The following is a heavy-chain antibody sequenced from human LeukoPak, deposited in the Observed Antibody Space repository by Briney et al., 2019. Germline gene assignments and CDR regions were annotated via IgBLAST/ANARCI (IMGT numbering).Heavy chain of an antibody. CDR1: GFTFSSYW. Sequence: GGSLRLSCAASGFTFSSYWMSWVRQAPGKGLEGVANIKQDGSEKYYVDSVKGRFTISRDNAKNSLYLQMNSLRAEDTAVYYCARESSSSGYYYEAWGQETLVTVSS. CDR3: ARESSSSGYYYEA. J-gene: IGHJ5*02. D-gene: IGHD3-22*01. V-gene: IGHV3-7*01. CDR2: IKQDGSEK.